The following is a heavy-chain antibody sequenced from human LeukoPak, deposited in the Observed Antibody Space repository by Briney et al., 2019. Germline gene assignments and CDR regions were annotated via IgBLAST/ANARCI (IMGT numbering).Heavy chain of an antibody. CDR3: ARDLGIVATILDY. CDR1: GYTFTGYY. CDR2: INPNSGGT. Sequence: GASVKVSCKASGYTFTGYYMHWVRQAPGQGLEWMGWINPNSGGTNYAQKFQGRVTMTRDTSISTAYMELSRLRSDDTAVYYCARDLGIVATILDYWGQGTLVTVSS. D-gene: IGHD5-12*01. V-gene: IGHV1-2*02. J-gene: IGHJ4*02.